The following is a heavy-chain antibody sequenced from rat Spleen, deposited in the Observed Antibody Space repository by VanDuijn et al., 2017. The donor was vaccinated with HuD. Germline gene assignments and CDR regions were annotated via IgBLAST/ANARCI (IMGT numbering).Heavy chain of an antibody. J-gene: IGHJ3*01. Sequence: EVQLVESGGGLVQPGRSLKLSCAASGFTFSNYDMAWVRQAPTKGLEWVASISPSGGSTYYRDSVKGRFTVSRDNAKNTLYLQMDSLRSEDTATYYCARGGITTRWFAYWGQGTLVTVSS. V-gene: IGHV5S13*01. CDR3: ARGGITTRWFAY. CDR1: GFTFSNYD. D-gene: IGHD1-4*01. CDR2: ISPSGGST.